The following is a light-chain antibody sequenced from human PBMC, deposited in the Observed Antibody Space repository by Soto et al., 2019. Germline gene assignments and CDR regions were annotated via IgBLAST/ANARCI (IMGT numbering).Light chain of an antibody. V-gene: IGLV2-23*02. CDR3: CSYAGSLNGV. CDR1: SSDVGSYNL. J-gene: IGLJ3*02. CDR2: EVS. Sequence: QSALTQPASVSGSPGQSITISCTGTSSDVGSYNLVSWYQQHPGKAPKLMIYEVSKRPSGVSNRFSGSKSGNTASLTISGLQAEDEADYYCCSYAGSLNGVFGGGTKVTVL.